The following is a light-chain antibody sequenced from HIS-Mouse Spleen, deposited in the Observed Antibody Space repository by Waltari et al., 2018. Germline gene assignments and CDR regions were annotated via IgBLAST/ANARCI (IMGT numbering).Light chain of an antibody. V-gene: IGKV4-1*01. CDR2: WAS. Sequence: DIVMTPCPDPMAVSLGERATLNCKASQSVLYSSNNKNYLAWYQQKPGQPPKLLIYWASTRESGVPDRFSGSGSGTDFTLTISSLQAEDVAVYYCQQYYSTPYTFGQGTKLEIK. J-gene: IGKJ2*01. CDR3: QQYYSTPYT. CDR1: QSVLYSSNNKNY.